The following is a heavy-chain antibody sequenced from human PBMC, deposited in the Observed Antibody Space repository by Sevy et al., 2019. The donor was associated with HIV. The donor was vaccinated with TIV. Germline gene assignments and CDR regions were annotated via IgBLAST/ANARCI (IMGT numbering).Heavy chain of an antibody. Sequence: GESLKISCRGSGYSFTSHWIGWVRHMPGKGLEWMGIIYPDDSDTRYSPSFQGQVTFSADKSTSTAYLQWSSRKASDTAMYYYATSRSGYLDSSGYYIYWGQGTLVTVSS. CDR2: IYPDDSDT. D-gene: IGHD3-22*01. V-gene: IGHV5-51*01. J-gene: IGHJ4*02. CDR1: GYSFTSHW. CDR3: ATSRSGYLDSSGYYIY.